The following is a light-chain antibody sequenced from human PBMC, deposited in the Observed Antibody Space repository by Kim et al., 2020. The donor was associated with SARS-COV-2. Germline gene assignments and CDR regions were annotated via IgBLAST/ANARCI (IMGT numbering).Light chain of an antibody. CDR3: QQYGNSPRT. V-gene: IGKV3-20*01. Sequence: EIVLTQSPDTLSLSPGERATLSCRASQSVSSSYLAWYQQKPGQAPRLLIYGASSRATGIPDRFSGCGSGTDFTLTISRLEPEDFAVYYCQQYGNSPRTFGQGTKVDIK. J-gene: IGKJ1*01. CDR2: GAS. CDR1: QSVSSSY.